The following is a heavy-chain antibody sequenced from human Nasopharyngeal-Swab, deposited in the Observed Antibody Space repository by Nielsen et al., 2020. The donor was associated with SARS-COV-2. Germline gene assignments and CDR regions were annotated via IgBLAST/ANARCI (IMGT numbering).Heavy chain of an antibody. CDR3: ASHRDCGETYYYMDV. CDR1: GFTFSSYA. CDR2: ISGSGGST. J-gene: IGHJ6*03. D-gene: IGHD4-17*01. V-gene: IGHV3-23*01. Sequence: GESLKISCAASGFTFSSYAMSWVRQAPGKGLEWVSAISGSGGSTYYADSVKGRFTISRDNSKNTLYLQMNSLRAGDAAVYYCASHRDCGETYYYMDVWGKGTTVTVSS.